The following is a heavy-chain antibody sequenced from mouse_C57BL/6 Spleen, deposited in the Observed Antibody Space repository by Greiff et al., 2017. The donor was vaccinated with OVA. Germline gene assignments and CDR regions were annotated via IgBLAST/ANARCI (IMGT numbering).Heavy chain of an antibody. CDR1: GYTFTSYW. Sequence: VQLQQPGAELVRPGSSVKLSCKASGYTFTSYWMDWVKQRPGQGLEWIGNIYPSDSETHYNQKFKDKATLTVDKSSSTAYMQLSSLTSEDSAVYYCAREGLRGYFDYWGQGTTLTVSS. CDR3: AREGLRGYFDY. CDR2: IYPSDSET. V-gene: IGHV1-61*01. D-gene: IGHD2-2*01. J-gene: IGHJ2*01.